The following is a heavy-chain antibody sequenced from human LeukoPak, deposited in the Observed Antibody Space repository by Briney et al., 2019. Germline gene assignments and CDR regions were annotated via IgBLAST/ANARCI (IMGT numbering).Heavy chain of an antibody. Sequence: AASVKVSCKVSEYTLTELSMHWVRQAPGKGLEWMGGFDPEDGETIYAQKFQGRVTMTEDTSTDTAYMELSSLRSEDTAVYYCATAPSYYYDSSGYTDYWGQGTLVTVSS. CDR3: ATAPSYYYDSSGYTDY. J-gene: IGHJ4*02. D-gene: IGHD3-22*01. V-gene: IGHV1-24*01. CDR2: FDPEDGET. CDR1: EYTLTELS.